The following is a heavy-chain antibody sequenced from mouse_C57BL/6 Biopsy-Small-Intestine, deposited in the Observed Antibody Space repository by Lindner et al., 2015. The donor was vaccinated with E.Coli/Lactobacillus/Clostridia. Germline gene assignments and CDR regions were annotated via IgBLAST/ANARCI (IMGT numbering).Heavy chain of an antibody. D-gene: IGHD2-5*01. Sequence: VQLQESGPELVKPGASVKMSCKASGYTFTSYVMHWVRQKPGQGLDWIGYIYPYNDGTKYDERFKGKATVTSDKSSSTAYMELSSLTSEDSAVYYCARCAYYSNYLFAYWGQGTLVTVSA. CDR1: GYTFTSYV. V-gene: IGHV1-14*01. CDR3: ARCAYYSNYLFAY. CDR2: IYPYNDGT. J-gene: IGHJ3*01.